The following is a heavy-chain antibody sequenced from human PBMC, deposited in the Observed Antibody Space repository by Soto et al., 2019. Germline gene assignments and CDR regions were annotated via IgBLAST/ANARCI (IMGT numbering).Heavy chain of an antibody. D-gene: IGHD6-13*01. V-gene: IGHV3-74*01. CDR3: ARVAATGTGFDP. J-gene: IGHJ5*02. CDR1: GFTFSSYW. CDR2: INSDGSST. Sequence: GGSLRLSCAASGFTFSSYWMHWVRQVPGKGLVWVSRINSDGSSTNYADSVKGRFTISRDNAKNTLYLQMNSLRAEDTAVFYCARVAATGTGFDPWGQGTLVTVSS.